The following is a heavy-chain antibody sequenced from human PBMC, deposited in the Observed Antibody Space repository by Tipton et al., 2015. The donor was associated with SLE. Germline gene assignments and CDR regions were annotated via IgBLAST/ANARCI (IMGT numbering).Heavy chain of an antibody. CDR3: AKDGGQPNRYFQH. CDR1: GFTFSSYS. J-gene: IGHJ1*01. D-gene: IGHD3-16*01. Sequence: SLRLSCAASGFTFSSYSMNWVRQAPGKGLEWVSGISWNSGSIGYADSVKGRFTISRDNAKNSLYLQMNSLRAEDTALYYCAKDGGQPNRYFQHWGQGTLVTVSS. V-gene: IGHV3-9*01. CDR2: ISWNSGSI.